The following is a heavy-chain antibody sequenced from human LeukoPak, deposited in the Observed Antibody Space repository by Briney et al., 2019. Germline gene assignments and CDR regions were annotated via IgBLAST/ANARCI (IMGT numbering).Heavy chain of an antibody. Sequence: VASVKVSCKVSGYTLTELSMHWVRQAPGKGLEWMGGFDPEDGETIYAQKFQGRVTMTEDTSTDTAYMELSSLRSEDTAVYYCAGRYDSSGYPLHWGQGTLVTVSS. CDR1: GYTLTELS. J-gene: IGHJ4*02. CDR2: FDPEDGET. V-gene: IGHV1-24*01. CDR3: AGRYDSSGYPLH. D-gene: IGHD3-22*01.